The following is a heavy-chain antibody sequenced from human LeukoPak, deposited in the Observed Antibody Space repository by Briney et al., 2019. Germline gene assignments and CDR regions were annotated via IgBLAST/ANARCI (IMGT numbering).Heavy chain of an antibody. D-gene: IGHD6-19*01. J-gene: IGHJ6*03. Sequence: ASVKVSCKASGYTFTDYYLHWVRQAPGQGLEWMGWINPNRGGTNQAQKFQGRVTMTRDTSISTAYMELSGLRSDDTAIYYCARAAVAGPLEFYYTDVWGKGTTVIVSS. CDR1: GYTFTDYY. V-gene: IGHV1-2*02. CDR2: INPNRGGT. CDR3: ARAAVAGPLEFYYTDV.